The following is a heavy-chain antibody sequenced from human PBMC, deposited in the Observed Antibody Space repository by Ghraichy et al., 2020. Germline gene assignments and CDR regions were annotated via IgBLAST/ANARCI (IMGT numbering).Heavy chain of an antibody. J-gene: IGHJ4*02. CDR3: ARVSRGSFDY. V-gene: IGHV4-59*01. CDR2: IYYSGST. Sequence: SETLSLTCTVSGGSISSYYWSWIRQPPGKGLEWIGYIYYSGSTNYNPSLKSRVTISVDTSKNQFSLKLSAVTAADTAVYYCARVSRGSFDYWGKGTLVTVSS. CDR1: GGSISSYY. D-gene: IGHD3-10*01.